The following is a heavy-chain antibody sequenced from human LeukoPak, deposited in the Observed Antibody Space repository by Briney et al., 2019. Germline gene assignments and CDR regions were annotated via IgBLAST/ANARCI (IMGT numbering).Heavy chain of an antibody. CDR2: IYSGGST. CDR3: ARGGTFPIFDY. J-gene: IGHJ4*02. D-gene: IGHD2-15*01. Sequence: GGSLRLSCAVSGFTVSSNYMSWVRQAPGRGLEWVSVIYSGGSTYYADSVKGRFTISRDNSKNTLYLQMNSLRAEDTAVYYCARGGTFPIFDYWGQGTLVTVSS. V-gene: IGHV3-53*01. CDR1: GFTVSSNY.